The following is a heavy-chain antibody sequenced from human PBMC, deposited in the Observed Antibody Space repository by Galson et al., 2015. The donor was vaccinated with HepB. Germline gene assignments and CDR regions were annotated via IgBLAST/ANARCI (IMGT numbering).Heavy chain of an antibody. Sequence: SLRLSCAASGFTFNDYYMSWIRLAPGKGLEWVSYISSSGSTMYYADSVKGRFTISRDNAKNSLYLQMNSLRAEDTAVYYCASLGWDYLPHMDVWGKGTTGTVYS. CDR1: GFTFNDYY. J-gene: IGHJ6*03. D-gene: IGHD4/OR15-4a*01. V-gene: IGHV3-11*01. CDR2: ISSSGSTM. CDR3: ASLGWDYLPHMDV.